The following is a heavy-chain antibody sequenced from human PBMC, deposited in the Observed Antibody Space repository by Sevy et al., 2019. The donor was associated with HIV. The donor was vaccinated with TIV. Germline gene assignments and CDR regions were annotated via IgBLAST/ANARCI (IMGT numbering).Heavy chain of an antibody. CDR1: GFIFSYYG. V-gene: IGHV3-33*01. Sequence: GGSLRLSCAASGFIFSYYGMHWVRQAPGKGLEWVAVIWYDGSNTIYADSVKGRFTISRDNSKNILYLQMNSPRDEDTAVYYCARDPHEIMLSGSYYLYWGQGTRVTVSS. D-gene: IGHD1-26*01. CDR3: ARDPHEIMLSGSYYLY. J-gene: IGHJ4*02. CDR2: IWYDGSNT.